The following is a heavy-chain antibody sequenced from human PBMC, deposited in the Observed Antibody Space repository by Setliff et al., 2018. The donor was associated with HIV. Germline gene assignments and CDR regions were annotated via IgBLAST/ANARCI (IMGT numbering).Heavy chain of an antibody. V-gene: IGHV2-5*02. CDR1: GFSLRASGVA. CDR2: IYWDDDK. Sequence: ESGPTLVNPTQTLTLTCSFSGFSLRASGVAVGWIRQPPGKALEWLALIYWDDDKRSSPSLKNRVTITKDTSKNQVVLTMTNLNPVDTATYYCAHCMVSEWGVSRGYPFDYWGQGTLVTVSS. J-gene: IGHJ4*02. D-gene: IGHD3-22*01. CDR3: AHCMVSEWGVSRGYPFDY.